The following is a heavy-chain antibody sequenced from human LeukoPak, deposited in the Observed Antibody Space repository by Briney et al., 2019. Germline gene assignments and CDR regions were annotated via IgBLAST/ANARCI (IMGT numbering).Heavy chain of an antibody. CDR1: GGSISSSSYY. V-gene: IGHV4-39*07. Sequence: SETLSLTCTVSGGSISSSSYYWGWIRQPPGKGLEWIGSIYYSGTTNYNPSLKSRVTISIDTSKNQFSLKLTSVTAADTAVYYCARSWDYGDYYFDHWGQGTLVTVSS. J-gene: IGHJ4*02. CDR3: ARSWDYGDYYFDH. CDR2: IYYSGTT. D-gene: IGHD4-17*01.